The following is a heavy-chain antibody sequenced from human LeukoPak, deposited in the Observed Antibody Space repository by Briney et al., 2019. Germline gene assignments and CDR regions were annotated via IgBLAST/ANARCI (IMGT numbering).Heavy chain of an antibody. J-gene: IGHJ5*02. CDR2: INPSGGST. V-gene: IGHV1-46*01. D-gene: IGHD6-19*01. Sequence: ASVKVSCKAFGYPFTSYYMHWVRQAPGQGLEWMGIINPSGGSTSYAQKFQGRVTMTRDTSTNTVYMELTSLRSEDTAVFYCVRGSSTGWWSWFDPWGQGTLVTVSS. CDR3: VRGSSTGWWSWFDP. CDR1: GYPFTSYY.